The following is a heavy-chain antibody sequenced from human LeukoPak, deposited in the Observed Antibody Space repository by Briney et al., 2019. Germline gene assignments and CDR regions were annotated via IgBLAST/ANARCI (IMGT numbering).Heavy chain of an antibody. CDR3: ARTTYYYDSSGSRRYNWFDP. CDR2: IYPGDSDT. Sequence: GESLKISCKGSGYSFTSYWIGWVRQMPGKGLEWMGIIYPGDSDTRYSPSFQGQVTISVDKSISTAYLQWSSLKASDTAMYYCARTTYYYDSSGSRRYNWFDPWGQGTLVTVSS. J-gene: IGHJ5*02. V-gene: IGHV5-51*01. CDR1: GYSFTSYW. D-gene: IGHD3-22*01.